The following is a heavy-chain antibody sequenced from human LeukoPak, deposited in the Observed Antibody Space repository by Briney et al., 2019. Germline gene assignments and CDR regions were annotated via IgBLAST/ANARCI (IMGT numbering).Heavy chain of an antibody. D-gene: IGHD4-17*01. J-gene: IGHJ4*02. V-gene: IGHV3-30*18. CDR2: ISDDGRNK. Sequence: GGFLRLSCAASGFSFISYGMHWVRQAPGKGLEWVGVISDDGRNKKYADSVKGRFTISRDNSKDTLYLQMNSLRDEDTAVYYCAKRPSDYGDYVTYFDYWGQGTLVTVSS. CDR3: AKRPSDYGDYVTYFDY. CDR1: GFSFISYG.